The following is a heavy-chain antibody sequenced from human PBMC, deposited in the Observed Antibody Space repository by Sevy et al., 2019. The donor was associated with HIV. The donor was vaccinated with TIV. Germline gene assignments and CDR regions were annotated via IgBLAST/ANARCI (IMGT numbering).Heavy chain of an antibody. V-gene: IGHV3-30*18. CDR3: AKDQNDSTEDY. D-gene: IGHD3-22*01. CDR1: GFTFSSYG. Sequence: GGSLRLSCEASGFTFSSYGLNWVRQAPGKGLEWVAVISYDGSNKYYADSVRGRFTISRDNSKNTLYLQMNSLRAEDTAVYYCAKDQNDSTEDYWGQGTLVTVSS. J-gene: IGHJ4*02. CDR2: ISYDGSNK.